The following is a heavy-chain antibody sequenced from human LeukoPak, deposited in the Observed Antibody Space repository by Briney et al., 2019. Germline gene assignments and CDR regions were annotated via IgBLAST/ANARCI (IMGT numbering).Heavy chain of an antibody. V-gene: IGHV4-59*08. D-gene: IGHD6-13*01. CDR3: ARHASSSWYRDAFDI. Sequence: YIYYSGSTNYNPSLKSRVTISVDTSKNQFSLKLSSVTAADTAVYYCARHASSSWYRDAFDIWGQGTMVTVSS. CDR2: IYYSGST. J-gene: IGHJ3*02.